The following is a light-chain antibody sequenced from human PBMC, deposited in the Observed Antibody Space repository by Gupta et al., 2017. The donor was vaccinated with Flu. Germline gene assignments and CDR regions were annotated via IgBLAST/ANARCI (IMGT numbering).Light chain of an antibody. CDR1: SSNIGSNY. CDR3: AAWDDSLSGVV. V-gene: IGLV1-47*01. CDR2: RNN. J-gene: IGLJ2*01. Sequence: QSVLTQPPSASGTPGQRVPIPCSGSSSNIGSNYVYWYQQLPGTAPKLLIYRNNQRPSGVPDRFSGSKPGTSASLAISGLRSEDEADYYCAAWDDSLSGVVFGGGTKLTVL.